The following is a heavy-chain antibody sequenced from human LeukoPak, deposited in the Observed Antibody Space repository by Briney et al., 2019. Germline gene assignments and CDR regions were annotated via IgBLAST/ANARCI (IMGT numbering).Heavy chain of an antibody. V-gene: IGHV5-51*01. D-gene: IGHD3-9*01. CDR2: IYPGDSDT. J-gene: IGHJ6*02. Sequence: GESLKISCKGSGYSFTSYWIGWVRQMPGKGLEWMGIIYPGDSDTRYSPSFQGQVTISADKSISTAYLQWSSLKASDTAMYYCARHRTLYDILTGFYYYYGTDVWGQGTTVTVSS. CDR1: GYSFTSYW. CDR3: ARHRTLYDILTGFYYYYGTDV.